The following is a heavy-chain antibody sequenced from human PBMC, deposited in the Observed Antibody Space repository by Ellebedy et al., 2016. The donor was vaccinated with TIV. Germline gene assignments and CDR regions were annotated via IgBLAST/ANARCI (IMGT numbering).Heavy chain of an antibody. D-gene: IGHD3-22*01. J-gene: IGHJ3*02. CDR1: GGSFSGYY. CDR3: ARQAIVVVIRDAFDI. V-gene: IGHV4-34*01. CDR2: INHSGST. Sequence: ESLRLSCAVYGGSFSGYYWSWIRQPPGKGLEWIGEINHSGSTNYNPSLKSRVTISVDTSKNQFSLKLSSVTAADTAVYYCARQAIVVVIRDAFDIWGQGTMVTVSS.